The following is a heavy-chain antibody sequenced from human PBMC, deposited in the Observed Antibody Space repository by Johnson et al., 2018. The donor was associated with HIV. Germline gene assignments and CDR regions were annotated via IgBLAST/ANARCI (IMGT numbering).Heavy chain of an antibody. Sequence: VQLVESGGGLIQPGWSLRLSCAASGFTVSSNYMSWVRQAPGKGLEWVSVIYSGGSTYYADSVKGRFTISRDNSKNTLYLQMNSLRAEDTAVYYCARMVDSSSWTPDAFDIWGQGTMVTVSS. V-gene: IGHV3-53*01. D-gene: IGHD6-13*01. CDR3: ARMVDSSSWTPDAFDI. J-gene: IGHJ3*02. CDR1: GFTVSSNY. CDR2: IYSGGST.